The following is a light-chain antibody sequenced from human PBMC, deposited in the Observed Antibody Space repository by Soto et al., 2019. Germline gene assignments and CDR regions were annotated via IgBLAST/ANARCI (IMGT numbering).Light chain of an antibody. V-gene: IGKV3-11*01. CDR3: QQRSNWLIT. Sequence: EIVLTQSPATLSLSPGVRATLSCRASQSVSSYLAWYQQKPGQAPRLLIYDASNRATGIPARFSGSGSGTDFTLTISSLEPEDFAVYYCQQRSNWLITFGQGTRLEIK. CDR2: DAS. J-gene: IGKJ5*01. CDR1: QSVSSY.